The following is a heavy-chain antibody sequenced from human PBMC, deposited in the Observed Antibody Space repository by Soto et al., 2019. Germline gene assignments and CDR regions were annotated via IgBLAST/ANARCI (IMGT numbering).Heavy chain of an antibody. V-gene: IGHV1-18*01. Sequence: QVQLVQSGGEVKKPGASVKVSCKTSGYSFTTYGISWVRQAPGQGLEWMGWISAYNGNTNYAQKLQDRVTMTTDTSTMTAYMELRSLRSDDTAVYYCAREGPAPYYYYGMDVWGQGSTVTVSS. CDR1: GYSFTTYG. CDR2: ISAYNGNT. CDR3: AREGPAPYYYYGMDV. J-gene: IGHJ6*02.